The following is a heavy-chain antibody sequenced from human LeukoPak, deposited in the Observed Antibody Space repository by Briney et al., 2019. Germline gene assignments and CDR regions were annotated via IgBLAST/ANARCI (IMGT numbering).Heavy chain of an antibody. J-gene: IGHJ4*02. Sequence: PSETLSLTCTVSGGSISSGSYYWSWIRQPAGKGLEWIGRIYTSGSTNYNPSLKSRVTISVDTSKNQFSLKLSSVTAADTAVYYCASTSPSYGAGVGVDYWGQGTLVTVSS. CDR2: IYTSGST. CDR1: GGSISSGSYY. V-gene: IGHV4-61*02. CDR3: ASTSPSYGAGVGVDY. D-gene: IGHD4-17*01.